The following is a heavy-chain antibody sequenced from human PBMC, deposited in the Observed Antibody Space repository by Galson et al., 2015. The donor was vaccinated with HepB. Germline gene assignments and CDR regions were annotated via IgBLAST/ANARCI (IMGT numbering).Heavy chain of an antibody. J-gene: IGHJ1*01. CDR3: AFFLSTSWPVYFQH. D-gene: IGHD6-13*01. CDR1: GFSFSHYG. Sequence: SLRLSCAVSGFSFSHYGMHWVRQAPGKGLEWVAIISYDGSIKHYADSVKGRFTISRDNSKNTLFLQMNSLRAEDTAVYYCAFFLSTSWPVYFQHWGQGTLVTVSS. CDR2: ISYDGSIK. V-gene: IGHV3-30*03.